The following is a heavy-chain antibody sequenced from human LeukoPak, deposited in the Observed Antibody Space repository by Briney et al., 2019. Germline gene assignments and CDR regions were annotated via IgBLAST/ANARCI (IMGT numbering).Heavy chain of an antibody. CDR3: ARVQMPYSSSWFPSGGAFDI. Sequence: SETLSLTCTVSGGSISSYYWSWIRQPPGKGLEWIGYIYYSGSTNYNPSLKSRVTISVDTSKNQFSLKLSSVTAADTAVYYCARVQMPYSSSWFPSGGAFDIWGQGTMVTVSS. CDR2: IYYSGST. CDR1: GGSISSYY. J-gene: IGHJ3*02. D-gene: IGHD6-13*01. V-gene: IGHV4-59*01.